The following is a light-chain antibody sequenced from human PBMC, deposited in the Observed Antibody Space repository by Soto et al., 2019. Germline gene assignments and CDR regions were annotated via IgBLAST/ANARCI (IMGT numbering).Light chain of an antibody. Sequence: QSALTQPPSVSGAPGQRVTISCTGSSTNIGAGHDVHWYQQPPGSAPKLLIYGSRNRPSGVPDRFSGSRSGTSASLAITGLQAEDEADYYCQSYDSSLSAHYVFGTGTKVTVL. CDR2: GSR. CDR1: STNIGAGHD. J-gene: IGLJ1*01. CDR3: QSYDSSLSAHYV. V-gene: IGLV1-40*01.